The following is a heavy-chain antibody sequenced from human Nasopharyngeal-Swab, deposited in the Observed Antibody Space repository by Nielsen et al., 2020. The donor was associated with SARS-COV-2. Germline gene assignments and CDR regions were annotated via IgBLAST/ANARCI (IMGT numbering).Heavy chain of an antibody. CDR2: IIPICGTA. Sequence: SVKVSCKASGGSFSSYAISWVRQAPGQGLEWMGGIIPICGTANYAQKFQGRVTITAAESTSTAYMELSSLRSEDTAVYYCARDWLTLGYSYAEEETALGVWGQGTTVTVSS. CDR3: ARDWLTLGYSYAEEETALGV. CDR1: GGSFSSYA. J-gene: IGHJ6*02. D-gene: IGHD5-18*01. V-gene: IGHV1-69*13.